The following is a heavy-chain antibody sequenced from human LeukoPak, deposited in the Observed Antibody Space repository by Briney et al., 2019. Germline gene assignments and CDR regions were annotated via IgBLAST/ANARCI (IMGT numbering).Heavy chain of an antibody. CDR1: GGSFSGYY. CDR2: INHSGST. CDR3: ARGKAYYDLWSGHGISDY. V-gene: IGHV4-34*01. J-gene: IGHJ4*02. D-gene: IGHD3-3*01. Sequence: SETLSLTCAVYGGSFSGYYWSWIRQPPGKGLEWIGEINHSGSTNYNPSLKSRVTISVDTSKNQFSLKLSSVTAADTAVYYCARGKAYYDLWSGHGISDYWGQGTWSPSPQ.